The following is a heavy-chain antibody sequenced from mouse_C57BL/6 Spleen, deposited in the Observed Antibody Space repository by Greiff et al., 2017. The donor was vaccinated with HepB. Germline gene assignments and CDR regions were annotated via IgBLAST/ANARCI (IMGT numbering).Heavy chain of an antibody. CDR3: ARGDPYFDY. CDR1: GYTFTDYY. Sequence: EVQLQQSGPELVKPGASVKISCKASGYTFTDYYMNWVKQSHGKSLEWIGDINPNNGGTSYNQKFKGKATLTVDKSSSTAYMELRSLTSEDSAVYYCARGDPYFDYWGKGTTLTVSS. V-gene: IGHV1-26*01. D-gene: IGHD3-3*01. J-gene: IGHJ2*01. CDR2: INPNNGGT.